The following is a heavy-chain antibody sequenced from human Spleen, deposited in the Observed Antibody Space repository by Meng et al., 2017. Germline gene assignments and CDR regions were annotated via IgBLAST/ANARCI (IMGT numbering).Heavy chain of an antibody. D-gene: IGHD6-19*01. Sequence: GESLKISCAASGFTFSSYWMHWVRQAPGKGLVWVSRINSDGSSTSYADSVKGRFTISRDNAKNTLYLQMNSLRAEDTAVYYCARDSGIAVAGTADYWGQGTLVTVSS. J-gene: IGHJ4*02. CDR2: INSDGSST. V-gene: IGHV3-74*01. CDR1: GFTFSSYW. CDR3: ARDSGIAVAGTADY.